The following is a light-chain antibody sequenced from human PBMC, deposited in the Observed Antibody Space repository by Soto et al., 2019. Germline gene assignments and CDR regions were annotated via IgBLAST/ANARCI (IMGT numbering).Light chain of an antibody. CDR1: QSLDNRH. V-gene: IGKV3-20*01. CDR3: QQYSISKWT. Sequence: IVLTQSPGTLSLSPGERATLSCRASQSLDNRHLAWYQHKPGQAPRVLIYGASNRATGIPVRFIGSGSGTDFTLTISRLETEDFAVYYCQQYSISKWTFGQGTKVEIK. CDR2: GAS. J-gene: IGKJ1*01.